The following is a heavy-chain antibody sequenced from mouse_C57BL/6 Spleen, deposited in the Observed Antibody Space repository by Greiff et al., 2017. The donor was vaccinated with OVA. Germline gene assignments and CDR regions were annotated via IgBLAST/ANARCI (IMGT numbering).Heavy chain of an antibody. CDR1: GFTFSSYA. Sequence: EVMLVESGGGLVKPGGSLKLSCAASGFTFSSYAMSWVRQTPEKRLEWVATISDGGSYTYYPDNVQGRFTITRGNAKNNLYLKMSHLKSEDTAMYYCERDGDGSSYGWYFDVWGTGTTVTVSS. CDR3: ERDGDGSSYGWYFDV. J-gene: IGHJ1*03. V-gene: IGHV5-4*01. CDR2: ISDGGSYT. D-gene: IGHD1-1*01.